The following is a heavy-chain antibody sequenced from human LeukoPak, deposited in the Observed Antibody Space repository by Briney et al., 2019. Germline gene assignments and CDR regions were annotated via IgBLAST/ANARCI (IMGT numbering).Heavy chain of an antibody. CDR3: ARDVPGPFDP. Sequence: PGGSLRLSCAVSGFTFSSYEMNWVRQAPGKGLEWVSYISSRGSTIYYADSVRGRFTISRDNAKNSLYLQMNSLRAEDTAVYYCARDVPGPFDPWGQGTLVTVSS. J-gene: IGHJ5*02. CDR2: ISSRGSTI. CDR1: GFTFSSYE. V-gene: IGHV3-48*03.